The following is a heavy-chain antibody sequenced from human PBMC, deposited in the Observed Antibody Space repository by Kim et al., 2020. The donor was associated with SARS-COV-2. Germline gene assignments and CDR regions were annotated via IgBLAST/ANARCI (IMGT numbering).Heavy chain of an antibody. V-gene: IGHV4-30-2*01. CDR2: T. J-gene: IGHJ4*02. CDR3: ARLGGNFDY. Sequence: TSDSPSLQGRVTLSVDRATSQFSLTLSSVTAADTAVYYCARLGGNFDYWGQGTLVTVSS. D-gene: IGHD7-27*01.